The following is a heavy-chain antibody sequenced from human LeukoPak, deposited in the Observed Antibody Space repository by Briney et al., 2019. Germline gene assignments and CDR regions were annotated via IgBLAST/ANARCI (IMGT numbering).Heavy chain of an antibody. D-gene: IGHD2/OR15-2a*01. V-gene: IGHV4-59*02. CDR3: ARGEYGLFGY. CDR2: IYYSGST. Sequence: PGGSLRLSCAASGFTVSSNYMSWIRQPPGKGLEWIGYIYYSGSTKYNLSLKSRVTISVDTSKNQLSLKLSSVTAADTAVYYCARGEYGLFGYWGQGTLVTVSS. J-gene: IGHJ4*02. CDR1: GFTVSSNY.